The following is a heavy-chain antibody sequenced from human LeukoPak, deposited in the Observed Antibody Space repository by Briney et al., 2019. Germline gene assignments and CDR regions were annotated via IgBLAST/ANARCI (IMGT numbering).Heavy chain of an antibody. J-gene: IGHJ4*02. Sequence: PGGSLRLSCAASGFTFSDHYMDWVRQASGKGLEWVGRIRSTANGYATAYAASVKGRFTISRDDSKNTAYLQMDSLKTEDTAVYYCTGNYYGSGSYADFDYWGQGTLVTVSS. CDR1: GFTFSDHY. CDR2: IRSTANGYAT. CDR3: TGNYYGSGSYADFDY. D-gene: IGHD3-10*01. V-gene: IGHV3-73*01.